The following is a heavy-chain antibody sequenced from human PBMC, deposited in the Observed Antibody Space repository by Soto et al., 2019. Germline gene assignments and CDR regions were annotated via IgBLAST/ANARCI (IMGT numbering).Heavy chain of an antibody. Sequence: EVQLVESGGGLVQPGRSLRLSCTASGFTFGDYAMSWFRQAPGKGLEWVGFIRSKAYGGTTEYAASVKGRFTISRDDSKSIAYLQMNSRKPEDTAVYYCARHYDILTGYYSYYYYYYMDVWGKGTTVTVSS. J-gene: IGHJ6*03. CDR3: ARHYDILTGYYSYYYYYYMDV. CDR1: GFTFGDYA. V-gene: IGHV3-49*03. D-gene: IGHD3-9*01. CDR2: IRSKAYGGTT.